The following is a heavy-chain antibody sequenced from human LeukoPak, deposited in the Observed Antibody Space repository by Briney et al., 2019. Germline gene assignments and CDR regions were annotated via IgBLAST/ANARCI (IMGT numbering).Heavy chain of an antibody. CDR1: GGSIRSSSYY. D-gene: IGHD4/OR15-4a*01. CDR3: ARQRWGDYGRVDY. J-gene: IGHJ4*02. CDR2: IYYSGST. V-gene: IGHV4-39*01. Sequence: SETLSLTCTVPGGSIRSSSYYWRWIRQPPGKGLEWIVSIYYSGSTYYNPSLKSRVTISVDTSKNQFSLNLNSVTAADTAVYYCARQRWGDYGRVDYWGQGTLVTVSS.